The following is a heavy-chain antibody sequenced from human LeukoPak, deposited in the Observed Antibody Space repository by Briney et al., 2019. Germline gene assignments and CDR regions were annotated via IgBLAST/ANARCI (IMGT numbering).Heavy chain of an antibody. J-gene: IGHJ4*02. CDR3: ARHIAVAHFDY. CDR1: GYSFTSYR. D-gene: IGHD6-19*01. Sequence: GESLRISCKGSGYSFTSYRISWVRQMPGKGLEWMGRIDPSDSYTNYRPSFQGHVTISADKSISTAYLQWSSLKASDTATYYCARHIAVAHFDYWGQGTLDTVSS. V-gene: IGHV5-10-1*01. CDR2: IDPSDSYT.